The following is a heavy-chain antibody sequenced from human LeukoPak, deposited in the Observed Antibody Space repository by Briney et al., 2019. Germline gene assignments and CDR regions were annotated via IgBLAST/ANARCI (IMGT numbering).Heavy chain of an antibody. CDR3: ARDRRRGYSYGTIFDY. CDR1: GFSFDKYG. D-gene: IGHD5-18*01. CDR2: ISYDGSNK. V-gene: IGHV3-30*19. J-gene: IGHJ4*02. Sequence: GGSLRLSCTASGFSFDKYGMYWVRQAPGKGLEWVAVISYDGSNKYYADSVKGRFTISRDNSKNTLYLQMNSLRAEDTAVYYCARDRRRGYSYGTIFDYWGQGTLVTVSS.